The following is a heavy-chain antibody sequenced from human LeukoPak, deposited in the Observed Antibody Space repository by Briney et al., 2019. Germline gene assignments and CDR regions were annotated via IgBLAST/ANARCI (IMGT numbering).Heavy chain of an antibody. D-gene: IGHD6-13*01. CDR2: INHGGST. J-gene: IGHJ4*02. Sequence: SETLSLTCAVYGGSFSGYYWSWIRQPPGKGLEWIGEINHGGSTNYSPSLKSRVTISVDTSKNQFSLKLSSVTAADTAVYYCARGRSRGYFDYWGQGTLVTVSS. V-gene: IGHV4-34*01. CDR1: GGSFSGYY. CDR3: ARGRSRGYFDY.